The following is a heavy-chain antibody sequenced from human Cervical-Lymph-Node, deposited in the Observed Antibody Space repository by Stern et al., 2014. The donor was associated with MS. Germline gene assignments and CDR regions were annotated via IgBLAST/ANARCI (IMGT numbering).Heavy chain of an antibody. Sequence: EVQLVESGGDLVQPGGSLRLSCAASGFTFSSYCMNWVRQAPGKGLEWISFISACSRTIYYADSVRGRFTISRDNGNITLYLQMTSLRVEDTAVYSCARGITIFGEGKWGQGTLVTFSS. CDR3: ARGITIFGEGK. CDR1: GFTFSSYC. V-gene: IGHV3-48*01. J-gene: IGHJ4*02. D-gene: IGHD3-3*01. CDR2: ISACSRTI.